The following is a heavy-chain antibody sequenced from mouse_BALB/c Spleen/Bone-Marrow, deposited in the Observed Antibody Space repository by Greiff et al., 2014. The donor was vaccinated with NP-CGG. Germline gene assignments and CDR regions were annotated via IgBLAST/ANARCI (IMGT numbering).Heavy chain of an antibody. J-gene: IGHJ1*01. CDR1: GYTFTNYF. CDR2: INPSNDTP. Sequence: QVQLQQSGAELVKPGASVKLSCRVSGYTFTNYFVYWVKQGPGQGLEWIGEINPSNDTPNFNEKFKSKATLTVDKSSSTAYMQLSSLTSEDSAVYYCTRSGYYGYGWYFDVWGAGTTVTVSS. CDR3: TRSGYYGYGWYFDV. V-gene: IGHV1S81*02. D-gene: IGHD1-2*01.